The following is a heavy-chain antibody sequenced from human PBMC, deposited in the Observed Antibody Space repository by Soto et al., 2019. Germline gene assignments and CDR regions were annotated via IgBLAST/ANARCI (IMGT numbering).Heavy chain of an antibody. D-gene: IGHD3-3*01. CDR1: GGSISSYY. CDR3: ARCFDFWSGSNWFDT. CDR2: IYYSGST. J-gene: IGHJ5*02. V-gene: IGHV4-59*01. Sequence: SETLSLTCTVSGGSISSYYWSWIRQPPGKGLEWIGYIYYSGSTNYNPSLKSRVTISVDTSKNQFSLKLSSVTAADTAVYYCARCFDFWSGSNWFDTWGQGTLVTVSS.